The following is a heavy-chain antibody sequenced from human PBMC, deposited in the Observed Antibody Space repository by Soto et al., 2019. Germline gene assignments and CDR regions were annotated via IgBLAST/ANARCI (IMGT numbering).Heavy chain of an antibody. CDR3: ARGGYCSSTSLYRYYYYYGMDV. CDR2: ISAYNGNT. Sequence: QVQLVQSGAEVKKPGASVKVSCKASGYTFTSYGISWVRQAPGQGREWMGWISAYNGNTNYAHKLQGRVTMTTDTSTSTAYMALRSLRSDDTAVYYCARGGYCSSTSLYRYYYYYGMDVWGQGTTVTVS. V-gene: IGHV1-18*01. D-gene: IGHD2-2*01. J-gene: IGHJ6*02. CDR1: GYTFTSYG.